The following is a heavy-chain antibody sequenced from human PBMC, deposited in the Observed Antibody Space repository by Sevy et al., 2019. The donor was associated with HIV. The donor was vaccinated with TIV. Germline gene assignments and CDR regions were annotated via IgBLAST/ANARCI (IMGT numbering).Heavy chain of an antibody. CDR2: ISFDGSDK. V-gene: IGHV3-30*03. Sequence: GESLKISCAASGFSFSTHAMHWVRQAPGKGLEWVAVISFDGSDKYYTDSVKGRFTISRDDSKNTLLLQVSSLRAEDTAVYYCARDGGYSTVWYPGYWGQGTLVTVSS. J-gene: IGHJ4*02. CDR1: GFSFSTHA. D-gene: IGHD6-19*01. CDR3: ARDGGYSTVWYPGY.